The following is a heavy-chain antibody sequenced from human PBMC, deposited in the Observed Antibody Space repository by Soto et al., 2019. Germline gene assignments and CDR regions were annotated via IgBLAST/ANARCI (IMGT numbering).Heavy chain of an antibody. CDR2: MNPNSGNT. CDR1: GYTFTSYD. V-gene: IGHV1-8*01. Sequence: QVQLVQSGAEVKKPGASVKVSCKASGYTFTSYDINWVRQATGQGLEWMGWMNPNSGNTGYAQKFQGRVTMTSNTSITTAYMKLSSLSSEDTAVYYCARGGVFFFAAPTNPFDYWGQGTLVTVSS. CDR3: ARGGVFFFAAPTNPFDY. J-gene: IGHJ4*02. D-gene: IGHD3-10*01.